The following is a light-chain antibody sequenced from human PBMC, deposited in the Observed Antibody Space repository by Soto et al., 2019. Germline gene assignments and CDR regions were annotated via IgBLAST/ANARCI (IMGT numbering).Light chain of an antibody. CDR2: EVS. CDR1: SSDVGGYNY. V-gene: IGLV2-14*01. CDR3: NSYTSKSTGV. J-gene: IGLJ1*01. Sequence: QSALTQPASVSGSPRQSITISCTGTSSDVGGYNYVSWYQQHPGKAPKLIIYEVSNRPSGVSNRFSGSKSGNTASLTISGXXXXXXXDYYCNSYTSKSTGVFGTGTKLT.